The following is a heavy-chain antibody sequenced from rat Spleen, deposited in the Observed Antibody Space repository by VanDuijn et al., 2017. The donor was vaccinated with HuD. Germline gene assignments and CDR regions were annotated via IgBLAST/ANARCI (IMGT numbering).Heavy chain of an antibody. CDR2: MRFNGDT. J-gene: IGHJ4*01. Sequence: QVQLKESGPGLVQPSQTLSLTCTVSGFSLTNYDVHWVRQPPGKGLEWMGRMRFNGDTSYNSVLKSRLSISRDTSKNQVFLKVNSLQTDDTGTYYCTTATEGPYVLDAWGQGASVTVSS. CDR1: GFSLTNYD. V-gene: IGHV2-63*01. D-gene: IGHD1-11*01. CDR3: TTATEGPYVLDA.